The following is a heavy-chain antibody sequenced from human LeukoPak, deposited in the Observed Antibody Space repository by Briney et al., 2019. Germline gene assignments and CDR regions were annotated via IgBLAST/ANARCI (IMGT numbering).Heavy chain of an antibody. J-gene: IGHJ4*02. CDR3: ARVGYCSRGVCYNYDY. CDR2: INPSTGGT. D-gene: IGHD2-8*01. V-gene: IGHV1-2*02. Sequence: GASVKVSCKASGYSFTGNYMHWVRQAPGQGFEWMGWINPSTGGTNYAQKFKGRVLMTRDTSISTAYLELSSLKSDDTAVYYCARVGYCSRGVCYNYDYWGQGTQVTVSS. CDR1: GYSFTGNY.